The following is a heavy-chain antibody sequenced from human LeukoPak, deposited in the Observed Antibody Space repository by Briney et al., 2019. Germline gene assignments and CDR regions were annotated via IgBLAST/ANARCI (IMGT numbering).Heavy chain of an antibody. CDR3: VLNGDY. J-gene: IGHJ4*02. CDR1: GYSFTSYW. V-gene: IGHV5-51*01. Sequence: GESLKISCQGSGYSFTSYWIGWVRQMPGKGLQCMGIIFPGDSDTRYSPSFQGQVTISVDKALSTAYLQWSSLKASDTAIYYCVLNGDYWGQGTLVTVSS. CDR2: IFPGDSDT. D-gene: IGHD2-8*01.